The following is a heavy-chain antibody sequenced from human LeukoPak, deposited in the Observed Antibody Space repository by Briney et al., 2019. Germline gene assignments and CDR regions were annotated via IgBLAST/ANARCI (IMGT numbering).Heavy chain of an antibody. CDR1: GFTFSSYG. Sequence: GGSLRLSCAASGFTFSSYGMHWVRQAPGKGLEWVAFIRYDGSNKYYADSVKVRFTISRENSKNTLYLQMNSQRAEDTAVYYCAKGYYYDSSGYSFFDYWGQGTLVTVSS. D-gene: IGHD3-22*01. CDR3: AKGYYYDSSGYSFFDY. CDR2: IRYDGSNK. J-gene: IGHJ4*02. V-gene: IGHV3-30*02.